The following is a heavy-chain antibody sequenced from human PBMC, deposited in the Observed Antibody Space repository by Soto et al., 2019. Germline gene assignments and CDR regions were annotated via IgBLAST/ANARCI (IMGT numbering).Heavy chain of an antibody. D-gene: IGHD3-3*01. V-gene: IGHV3-48*01. CDR3: ASPGPTNFKDLRFLEWLFPFDY. J-gene: IGHJ4*02. CDR2: IRNSGSTI. Sequence: GGPLRPSCTASVSTLSTYRMNGVREAPGKGRKRVYIIRNSGSTIYYEKSEKAGFTISRDIAKNSLYLQMNSLRAEDTAVYYCASPGPTNFKDLRFLEWLFPFDYLGQGSLVTVSS. CDR1: VSTLSTYR.